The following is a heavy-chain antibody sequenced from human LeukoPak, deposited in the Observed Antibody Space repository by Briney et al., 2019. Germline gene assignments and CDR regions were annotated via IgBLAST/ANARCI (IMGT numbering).Heavy chain of an antibody. D-gene: IGHD2-21*02. V-gene: IGHV3-66*01. CDR2: MYTGGGR. CDR1: GFSVSNYY. Sequence: GGALRLSCAASGFSVSNYYISWVRQPPGKGLEWVSVMYTGGGRYYGDSVKATFTISRENSKNTVFLEMTSLSVAETALSYCTRGQSYCGADCYSDWGQGTLVTVSS. CDR3: TRGQSYCGADCYSD. J-gene: IGHJ4*02.